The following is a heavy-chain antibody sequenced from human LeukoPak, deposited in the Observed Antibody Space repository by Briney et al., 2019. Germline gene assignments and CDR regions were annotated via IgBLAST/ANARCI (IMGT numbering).Heavy chain of an antibody. J-gene: IGHJ4*02. CDR1: GFTFSSYG. Sequence: GRSLGLSCAASGFTFSSYGMHWVRQAPGKGLEWVAVIWDDGSNKYYADSVKGRFTISRDNSKNTLYLQMNSLRAEDTAVYYCARSLNGDPPDFDYWGQGTLVTVSS. CDR3: ARSLNGDPPDFDY. V-gene: IGHV3-33*01. CDR2: IWDDGSNK. D-gene: IGHD4-17*01.